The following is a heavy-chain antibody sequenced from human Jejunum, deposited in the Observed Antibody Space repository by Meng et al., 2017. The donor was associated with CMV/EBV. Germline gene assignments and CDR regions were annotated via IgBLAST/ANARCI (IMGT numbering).Heavy chain of an antibody. CDR1: GFTFSSCW. D-gene: IGHD6-13*01. J-gene: IGHJ5*02. Sequence: SGFTFSSCWMHWVRQAPGKGLVWVSRINTDGTTISYADSVKGRFTVSRDNSKNTLYLQMNSLRAEDTAVYYCARDAADSSSPAWFDPWGQGTLVTVSS. V-gene: IGHV3-74*01. CDR3: ARDAADSSSPAWFDP. CDR2: INTDGTTI.